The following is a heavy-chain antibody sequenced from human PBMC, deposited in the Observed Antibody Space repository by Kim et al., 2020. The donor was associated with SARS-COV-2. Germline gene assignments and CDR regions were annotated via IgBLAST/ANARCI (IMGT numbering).Heavy chain of an antibody. CDR3: TTDQSWELLTVGDY. Sequence: GGSLRLSCAASGFTFSNAWMSWVRQAPGKGLEWVGRIKSKTDGGTTDYAAPVKGRFTISRDDSKNTLYLQMNSLKTEDTAVYYCTTDQSWELLTVGDYWGQGTLVTVSS. V-gene: IGHV3-15*01. D-gene: IGHD1-26*01. CDR1: GFTFSNAW. CDR2: IKSKTDGGTT. J-gene: IGHJ4*02.